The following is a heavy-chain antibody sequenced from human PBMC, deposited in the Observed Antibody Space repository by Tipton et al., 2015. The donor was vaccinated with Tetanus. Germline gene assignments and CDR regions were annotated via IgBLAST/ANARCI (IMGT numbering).Heavy chain of an antibody. J-gene: IGHJ6*02. CDR3: ARGPTVTTAHYYYGMDV. Sequence: QSGAKVKKPGASVEVSCKASGYTFTSYYMHWVRQAPGQGLEWMGIINPSGGSTSYAQKFQGRVTMTRDTSTSTVYMELSSLRSEDTAVYYCARGPTVTTAHYYYGMDVWGQGTTVTVSS. CDR2: INPSGGST. CDR1: GYTFTSYY. D-gene: IGHD4-11*01. V-gene: IGHV1-46*01.